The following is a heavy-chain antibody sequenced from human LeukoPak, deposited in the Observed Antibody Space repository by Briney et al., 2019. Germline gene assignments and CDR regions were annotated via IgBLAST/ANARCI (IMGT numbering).Heavy chain of an antibody. CDR2: ISFDGSHK. D-gene: IGHD3-10*01. CDR3: ARDFGITWAQYYFDY. CDR1: GFTFSSHP. J-gene: IGHJ4*02. Sequence: GGSLRLSCAASGFTFSSHPMHWVRQAPGKGLEWVAVISFDGSHKYYADSVTGRFTISRDNSKNTLHLQMDSLRTDDTAMYYCARDFGITWAQYYFDYWGQGTLVTVSS. V-gene: IGHV3-30*04.